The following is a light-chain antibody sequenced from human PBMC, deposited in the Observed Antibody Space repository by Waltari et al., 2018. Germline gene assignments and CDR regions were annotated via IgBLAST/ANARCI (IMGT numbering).Light chain of an antibody. CDR3: QQRTNWPPALT. CDR1: NYISPY. Sequence: RASNYISPYLTGYQQKPGQAPRLLIYDASNRATGIPARFSGSGSGTDFTLTISSLEPEDFAVYYCQQRTNWPPALTFGGGTKVEI. CDR2: DAS. V-gene: IGKV3-11*01. J-gene: IGKJ4*01.